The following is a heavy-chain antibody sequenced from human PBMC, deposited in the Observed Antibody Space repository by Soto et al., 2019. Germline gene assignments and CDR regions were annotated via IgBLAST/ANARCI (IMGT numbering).Heavy chain of an antibody. Sequence: SVKVSCKASGGTFSSYAISWVRQAPGQGLEWMGGIIPIFGTANYAQKFQGRVTITADESTSTAYMELSSLRSEDTAVYYCARYRRDGYNYLDYWGQGTRVTVSS. CDR2: IIPIFGTA. V-gene: IGHV1-69*13. J-gene: IGHJ4*02. D-gene: IGHD5-12*01. CDR1: GGTFSSYA. CDR3: ARYRRDGYNYLDY.